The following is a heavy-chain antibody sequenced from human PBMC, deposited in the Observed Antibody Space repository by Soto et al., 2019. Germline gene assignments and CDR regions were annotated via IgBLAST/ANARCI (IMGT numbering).Heavy chain of an antibody. CDR3: ARTRRAARPDFSGDLLAYYLYGMDV. V-gene: IGHV1-69*01. Sequence: QVQLVQSGAEVKKPGSSVKVSCEASGGTFNTYPISWVRQAPGQGLEWMGGIIPIFGTSNHAQKFEGRVTITADESTSTAYMELSRLRSEDTAVYYCARTRRAARPDFSGDLLAYYLYGMDVWGQGTTVTVSS. J-gene: IGHJ6*02. CDR1: GGTFNTYP. D-gene: IGHD6-6*01. CDR2: IIPIFGTS.